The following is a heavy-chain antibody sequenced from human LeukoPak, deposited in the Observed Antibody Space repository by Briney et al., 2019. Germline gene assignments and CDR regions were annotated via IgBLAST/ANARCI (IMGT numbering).Heavy chain of an antibody. V-gene: IGHV3-48*01. CDR3: VRDRFFSFDF. Sequence: PWGSLRLSCAASGFTFNTYSMNWVRQAPGKGLEWLAYIRSSPFTIYYADSVMGRFTISTDNANNSLYLQMNSLRGEDTAVYYCVRDRFFSFDFWGQGTVVTVSS. J-gene: IGHJ4*02. CDR2: IRSSPFTI. CDR1: GFTFNTYS.